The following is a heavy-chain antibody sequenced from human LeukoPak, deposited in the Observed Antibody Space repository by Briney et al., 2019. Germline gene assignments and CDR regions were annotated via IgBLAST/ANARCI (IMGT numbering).Heavy chain of an antibody. Sequence: PSETLSLTCAVYGGSFSGYYWSWIRQPAGKGLEWIGRIYTSGTTHYNPSLKSRVTMSVDTSKNQFSLKLSSVTAADTAVYYCARVYGSGYDFRGAFDIWGQGTMVTVSS. J-gene: IGHJ3*02. CDR3: ARVYGSGYDFRGAFDI. CDR1: GGSFSGYY. D-gene: IGHD5-12*01. V-gene: IGHV4-59*10. CDR2: IYTSGTT.